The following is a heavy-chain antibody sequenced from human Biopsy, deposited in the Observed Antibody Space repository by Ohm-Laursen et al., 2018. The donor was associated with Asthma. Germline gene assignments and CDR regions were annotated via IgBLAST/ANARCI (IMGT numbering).Heavy chain of an antibody. Sequence: ASVKVSCNASGYTFRSYGVSWVRQAPGQGLEWMGWISPFTGDTHFGQKFQGRVTMNTDTSTDTAYMELRSLRSDDTAVYYCARHPYNFGGFDYWGQGSLVLVSS. V-gene: IGHV1-18*04. CDR1: GYTFRSYG. CDR3: ARHPYNFGGFDY. D-gene: IGHD5-24*01. CDR2: ISPFTGDT. J-gene: IGHJ4*02.